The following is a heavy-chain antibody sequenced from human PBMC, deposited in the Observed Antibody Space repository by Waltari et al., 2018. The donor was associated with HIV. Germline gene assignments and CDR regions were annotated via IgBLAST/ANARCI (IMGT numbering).Heavy chain of an antibody. J-gene: IGHJ4*02. D-gene: IGHD3-9*01. CDR2: IKQDGSEK. CDR1: GLTLSSHW. CDR3: ARDRHYDILTGSYFDY. V-gene: IGHV3-7*01. Sequence: EVQLVESGGGLVQPGGPRRLSCAASGLTLSSHWIRWVRQAPGKGLEWVANIKQDGSEKYYVDSVKGRFTISRDNAKNSLYLQMNSLRAEDTAVYYCARDRHYDILTGSYFDYWGQGTLVTVSS.